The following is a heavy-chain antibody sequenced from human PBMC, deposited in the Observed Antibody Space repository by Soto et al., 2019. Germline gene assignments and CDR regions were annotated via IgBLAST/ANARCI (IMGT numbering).Heavy chain of an antibody. D-gene: IGHD6-13*01. J-gene: IGHJ6*02. Sequence: ASVKVSCKASGYTFTSYYMHWVRQAPGQGLEWMGIINPSGGSTSYAQKFQGRVTMTRDTSTSTVYMELSSLRSEDTAVYYCASPDSSSWYRYYYGMDVWGQGTTVTVS. CDR2: INPSGGST. CDR1: GYTFTSYY. V-gene: IGHV1-46*01. CDR3: ASPDSSSWYRYYYGMDV.